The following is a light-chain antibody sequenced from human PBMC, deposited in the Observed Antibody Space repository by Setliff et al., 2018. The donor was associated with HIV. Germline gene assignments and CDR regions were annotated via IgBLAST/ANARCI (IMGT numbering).Light chain of an antibody. J-gene: IGLJ1*01. CDR2: DVT. Sequence: QSALTQPASVSGSPGQSITISCTGASSDVGGYNYVSWYQQHPGKAPKLMIYDVTNRPSGISNRFSGSKSGNTASLTISGPQAEDGADYYCSSYTSSSTLPYVFGTGTKVTVL. V-gene: IGLV2-14*03. CDR3: SSYTSSSTLPYV. CDR1: SSDVGGYNY.